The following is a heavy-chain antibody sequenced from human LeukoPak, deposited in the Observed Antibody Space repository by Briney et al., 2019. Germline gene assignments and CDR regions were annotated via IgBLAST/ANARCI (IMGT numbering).Heavy chain of an antibody. Sequence: SVKVSCKASGYTFTGYYMHWVRQAPGQGLEWMGRIIPILGIANYAQKFQGRVTITADKSTSTAYMELSSLRSEDTAVYYCAIGDYGGNSAYWGQGTLVTVSS. D-gene: IGHD4-23*01. CDR3: AIGDYGGNSAY. J-gene: IGHJ4*02. CDR1: GYTFTGYY. V-gene: IGHV1-69*04. CDR2: IIPILGIA.